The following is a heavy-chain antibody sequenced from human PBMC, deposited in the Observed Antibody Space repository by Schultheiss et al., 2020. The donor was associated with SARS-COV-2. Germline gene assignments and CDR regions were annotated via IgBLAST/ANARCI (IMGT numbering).Heavy chain of an antibody. CDR1: GGSFSGYY. Sequence: SQTLSLTCAVYGGSFSGYYWSWIRQPPGKGLEWIGEINHSGSTNYNPSLKSRVTISVDTSKNQFSLKLSSVTAADTAVYYCVRTDYGDYNFDYWGQGTLVTVSS. V-gene: IGHV4-34*09. J-gene: IGHJ4*02. CDR2: INHSGST. CDR3: VRTDYGDYNFDY. D-gene: IGHD4-17*01.